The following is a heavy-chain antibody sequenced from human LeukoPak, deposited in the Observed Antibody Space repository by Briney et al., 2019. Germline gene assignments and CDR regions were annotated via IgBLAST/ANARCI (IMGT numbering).Heavy chain of an antibody. Sequence: GGSLRLSCAASGFVFSDYGMHWVRQAPGKGLEWVAFVRYDGSNEYYVDSMKGRFTISRDNSKNTVLLLMNSLRADDTAVYYCAKESPYPMGGTGRVYYFDYWGQGALVTVSS. CDR1: GFVFSDYG. CDR2: VRYDGSNE. D-gene: IGHD1-26*01. J-gene: IGHJ4*02. V-gene: IGHV3-30*02. CDR3: AKESPYPMGGTGRVYYFDY.